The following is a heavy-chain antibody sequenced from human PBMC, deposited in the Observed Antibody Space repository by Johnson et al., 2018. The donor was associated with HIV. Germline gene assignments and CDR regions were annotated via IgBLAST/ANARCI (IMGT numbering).Heavy chain of an antibody. V-gene: IGHV3-20*04. CDR2: INWNGGRT. J-gene: IGHJ3*01. Sequence: VQLVESGGGVVRPGGSLRLSCAGSGFIFDDYDMTWVRQAPGKGLEWVSGINWNGGRTGYADSVKGRFTISRENVNSSLYLQMNSLRAEDTALYYCARQHSYDSSGQGGGLDVWGQGTM. CDR1: GFIFDDYD. CDR3: ARQHSYDSSGQGGGLDV. D-gene: IGHD3-22*01.